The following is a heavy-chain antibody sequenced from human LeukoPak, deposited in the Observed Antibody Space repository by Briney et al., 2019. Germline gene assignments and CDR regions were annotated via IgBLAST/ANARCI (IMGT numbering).Heavy chain of an antibody. CDR2: IYSGGST. V-gene: IGHV3-66*01. J-gene: IGHJ4*02. CDR1: GFSVSNNY. D-gene: IGHD3-22*01. CDR3: VRDSGYYDSSGYYIFDY. Sequence: GGSLRLSCAASGFSVSNNYMSWVRQAPGKGLEWVSVIYSGGSTFYADSVKGRFTISRDNAKNSLYLQMNSLRAEGTAVYYCVRDSGYYDSSGYYIFDYWGQGTLVTVSS.